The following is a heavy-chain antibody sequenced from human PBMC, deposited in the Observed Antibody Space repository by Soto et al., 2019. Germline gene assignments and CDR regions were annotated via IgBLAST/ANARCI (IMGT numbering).Heavy chain of an antibody. CDR1: GGTFSSYA. V-gene: IGHV1-69*13. Sequence: SVKVSCKASGGTFSSYAISWVRQAPGQGLEWMGGIIPIFGTANYAQKFQGRVTITADESTSTAYMGLSSLRSEDTAVYYCARASLRYFDWLSLAYDYWGQGTLVTVSS. CDR2: IIPIFGTA. J-gene: IGHJ4*02. D-gene: IGHD3-9*01. CDR3: ARASLRYFDWLSLAYDY.